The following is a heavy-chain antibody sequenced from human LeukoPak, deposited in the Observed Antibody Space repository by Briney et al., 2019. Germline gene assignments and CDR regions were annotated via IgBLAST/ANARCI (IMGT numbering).Heavy chain of an antibody. CDR1: GGSISSSSYY. V-gene: IGHV4-39*07. CDR2: IYYTGTT. J-gene: IGHJ4*02. D-gene: IGHD4-23*01. CDR3: ATGNAEEGIY. Sequence: PSETLSLTCTVSGGSISSSSYYWGWIRQPPGKGLEWIGSIYYTGTTYYNPSLKSRVTISIDTSKNQFSLKLSSVTAADTAVYYCATGNAEEGIYWGQGTLVTVSS.